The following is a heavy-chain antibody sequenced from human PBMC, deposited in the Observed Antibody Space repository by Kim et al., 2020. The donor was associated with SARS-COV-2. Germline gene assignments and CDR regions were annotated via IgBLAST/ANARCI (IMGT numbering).Heavy chain of an antibody. Sequence: YYADSVKGRFAISRDNAKNMLFLQMSSLRAEDTAVYYCARDGMGASDAFDFWGLGTMLTVS. CDR3: ARDGMGASDAFDF. D-gene: IGHD1-26*01. V-gene: IGHV3-48*03. J-gene: IGHJ3*01.